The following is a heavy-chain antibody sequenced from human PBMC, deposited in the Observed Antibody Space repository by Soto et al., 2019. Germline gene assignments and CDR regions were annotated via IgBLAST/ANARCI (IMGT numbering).Heavy chain of an antibody. CDR1: GGSISSYY. J-gene: IGHJ3*02. CDR2: IYTSGST. D-gene: IGHD3-22*01. Sequence: SETLSLTCTVSGGSISSYYWSWVRQPAGKGLEWIGRIYTSGSTNYNPSLKSRVTMSVDTSKNQFSLKLSSVTAADTAVYYCARGHKVYYFDSSGYSSGAFAIWGQGSMVP. CDR3: ARGHKVYYFDSSGYSSGAFAI. V-gene: IGHV4-4*07.